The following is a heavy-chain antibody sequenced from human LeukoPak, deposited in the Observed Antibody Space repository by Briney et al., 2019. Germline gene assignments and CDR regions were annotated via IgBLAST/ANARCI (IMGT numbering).Heavy chain of an antibody. Sequence: PGGSLRLSCAASGFTFSSYWMSWIRQAPGKGLEWVGHIKSDGREKSYVDSVKGRLTISRDNAKNSLYLQMNNLRAEDTAVYYCARAPYDSSGYSGDAFDIWGQGTMATVSS. CDR3: ARAPYDSSGYSGDAFDI. CDR2: IKSDGREK. CDR1: GFTFSSYW. V-gene: IGHV3-7*03. J-gene: IGHJ3*02. D-gene: IGHD3-22*01.